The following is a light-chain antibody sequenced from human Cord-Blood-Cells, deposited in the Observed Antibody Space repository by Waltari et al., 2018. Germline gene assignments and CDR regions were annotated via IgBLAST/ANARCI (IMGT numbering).Light chain of an antibody. J-gene: IGKJ2*01. V-gene: IGKV1-39*01. CDR1: QSISSY. CDR2: AAS. CDR3: QQSYSTPYT. Sequence: ASQSISSYLTWYQQKPGNAPRLLIYAASSWQSGIPARFSGGGSGTEFTLTISSLQPEDFATYYCQQSYSTPYTFGQGTKLEIK.